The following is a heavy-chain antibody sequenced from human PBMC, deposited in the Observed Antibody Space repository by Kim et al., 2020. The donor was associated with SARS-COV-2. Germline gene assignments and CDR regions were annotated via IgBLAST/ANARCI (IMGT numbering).Heavy chain of an antibody. Sequence: SETLSLTCTVSGGSISSYYWSWIRQPAGKGLEWIGRIYTSGSTNYNPSLKSRVTMSVDTSKNQFSLKLSSVTAADTAVYYCARGMSNSRYYDILTPTPRGMDVWGQGTTVTVSS. D-gene: IGHD3-9*01. J-gene: IGHJ6*02. CDR1: GGSISSYY. CDR3: ARGMSNSRYYDILTPTPRGMDV. V-gene: IGHV4-4*07. CDR2: IYTSGST.